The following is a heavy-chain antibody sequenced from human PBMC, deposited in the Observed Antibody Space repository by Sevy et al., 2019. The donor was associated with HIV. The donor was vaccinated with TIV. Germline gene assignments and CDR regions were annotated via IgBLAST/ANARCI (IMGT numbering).Heavy chain of an antibody. J-gene: IGHJ6*02. Sequence: ASVKVSCKASGGTLSSYAISWVRQAPGQGLEWMGGIIPIFGTANYAQKFQGRVTITADESTSTAYMELSSLRSEDTAVYYCARARYGCSGGSCYSGYYYYGMDVWGQGTTVTVSS. CDR2: IIPIFGTA. CDR1: GGTLSSYA. CDR3: ARARYGCSGGSCYSGYYYYGMDV. D-gene: IGHD2-15*01. V-gene: IGHV1-69*13.